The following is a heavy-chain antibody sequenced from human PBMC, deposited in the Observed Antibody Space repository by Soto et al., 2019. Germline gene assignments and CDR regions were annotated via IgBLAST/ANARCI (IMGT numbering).Heavy chain of an antibody. D-gene: IGHD1-20*01. CDR2: ISSSYTT. V-gene: IGHV3-11*01. J-gene: IGHJ3*02. Sequence: QVQLVESGGGLVKPGGSLRLSCAASGFTFSDYYMSWICQAPGKGLEWVSYISSSYTTYYADSVKGRFTISRDNAKNSLYLQMNSLRAEDTALYYCARVRSGDKWNDDAFDIWGQGTMVTVSS. CDR3: ARVRSGDKWNDDAFDI. CDR1: GFTFSDYY.